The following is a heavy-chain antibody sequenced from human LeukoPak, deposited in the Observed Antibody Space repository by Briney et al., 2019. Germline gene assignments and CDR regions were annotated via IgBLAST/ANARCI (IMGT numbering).Heavy chain of an antibody. CDR2: ISAYNGNT. CDR1: GYTFTSYG. Sequence: ASVKVSCKASGYTFTSYGISWVRQAPGQGLEWMGWISAYNGNTNYAQKLQGRVTMTTDTSTSTAYMELRSLRSEDTAVYYCARVGDYYDSSGYYVGPMSYWGQGTLVTVSS. V-gene: IGHV1-18*01. J-gene: IGHJ4*02. D-gene: IGHD3-22*01. CDR3: ARVGDYYDSSGYYVGPMSY.